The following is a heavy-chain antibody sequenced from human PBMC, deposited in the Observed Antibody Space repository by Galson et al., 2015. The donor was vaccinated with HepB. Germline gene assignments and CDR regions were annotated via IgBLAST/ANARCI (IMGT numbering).Heavy chain of an antibody. J-gene: IGHJ4*02. CDR2: LSSGDSYI. CDR3: ARVGGGGSGSYYFDY. CDR1: GFTFSSYS. D-gene: IGHD3-10*01. V-gene: IGHV3-21*01. Sequence: SLRLSCAASGFTFSSYSMNWVRQAPGKGLEWVSSLSSGDSYIYYADSVKGRFTISRDNAKNSLYLQMNSLRAEDTAVYYCARVGGGGSGSYYFDYWGQGTLVTVSS.